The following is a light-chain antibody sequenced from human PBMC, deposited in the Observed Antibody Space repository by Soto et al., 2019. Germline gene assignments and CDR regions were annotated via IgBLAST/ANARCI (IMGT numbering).Light chain of an antibody. CDR1: QSINTS. CDR3: QQYDTSQVT. Sequence: DIQMTQSPSTLSASVGYRVTVTCRASQSINTSLAWYQQKPGRAPNLLIYGASNLESGFSSKFSGSGSGTEFTLTLSPLQPDDFATYYCQQYDTSQVTFGGGTKVDIK. CDR2: GAS. V-gene: IGKV1-5*01. J-gene: IGKJ4*01.